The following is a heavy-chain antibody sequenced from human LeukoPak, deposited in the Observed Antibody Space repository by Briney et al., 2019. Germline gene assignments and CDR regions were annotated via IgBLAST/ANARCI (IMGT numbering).Heavy chain of an antibody. D-gene: IGHD3/OR15-3a*01. V-gene: IGHV3-9*01. CDR1: GFTFDDYA. J-gene: IGHJ6*02. CDR2: ISWNSGSI. CDR3: AKDFSTVEDYYYYGMDV. Sequence: PGRSLRLSCAASGFTFDDYAMHWVRQAPGKGLEWVSGISWNSGSIGYADSVKGRFTISRDNAKNTLYLQMNSLRAEDTAVYYCAKDFSTVEDYYYYGMDVWGQGTTVTVSS.